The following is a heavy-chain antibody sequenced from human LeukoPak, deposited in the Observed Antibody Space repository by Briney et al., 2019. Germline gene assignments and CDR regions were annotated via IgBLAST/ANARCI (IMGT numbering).Heavy chain of an antibody. Sequence: SETLSLTCNVSGRSIRGNYWSWIRQPAGKGLEWIGRISPSGSTNYNPSLKSRVTMSVDTSENQFSLKLSSLTAADTAMYYCARGIAARPSYYYYYMGVWGKGTTVTVSS. CDR3: ARGIAARPSYYYYYMGV. D-gene: IGHD6-6*01. V-gene: IGHV4-4*07. CDR1: GRSIRGNY. CDR2: ISPSGST. J-gene: IGHJ6*03.